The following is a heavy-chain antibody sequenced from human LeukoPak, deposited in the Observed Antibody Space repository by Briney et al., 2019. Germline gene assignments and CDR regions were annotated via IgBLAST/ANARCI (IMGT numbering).Heavy chain of an antibody. CDR3: VGGQQLGFDY. Sequence: PGGSLRLSCAASGFTFSSYSMNWVRQAPGKGLEWVSSISSSSSYIYYADSVKGRLTISRDNAKNSLYLQMNSLRAEDTAVYYCVGGQQLGFDYWGQGTLSPSPQ. CDR2: ISSSSSYI. D-gene: IGHD6-13*01. J-gene: IGHJ4*02. V-gene: IGHV3-21*01. CDR1: GFTFSSYS.